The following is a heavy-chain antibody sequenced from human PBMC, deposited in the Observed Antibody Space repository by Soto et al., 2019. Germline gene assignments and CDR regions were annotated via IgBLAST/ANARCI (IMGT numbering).Heavy chain of an antibody. CDR3: ARRESSGYYRYYYYGMDV. Sequence: SVKVSCKXSGGTFSSYAISWVRQAPGQGLEWMGGIIPIFGTANYAQKFQGRVTITADESTSTAYMELSSLRSEDTAVYYCARRESSGYYRYYYYGMDVWGQGTTVTVSS. V-gene: IGHV1-69*13. D-gene: IGHD3-22*01. CDR1: GGTFSSYA. J-gene: IGHJ6*02. CDR2: IIPIFGTA.